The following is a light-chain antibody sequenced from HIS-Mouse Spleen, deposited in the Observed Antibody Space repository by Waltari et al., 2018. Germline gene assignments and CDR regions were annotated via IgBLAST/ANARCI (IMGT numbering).Light chain of an antibody. CDR3: QVWDSSSDRV. CDR2: DDS. CDR1: NRGRKR. V-gene: IGLV3-21*02. J-gene: IGLJ1*01. Sequence: SYVLTQPPSVSVAPGQTARITFGGNNRGRKRVHWYQQKPGQAPVLVVYDDSDRPSGIPERFSGSNSGNTATLTISRVEAGDEADYYCQVWDSSSDRVFGTGTKVTVL.